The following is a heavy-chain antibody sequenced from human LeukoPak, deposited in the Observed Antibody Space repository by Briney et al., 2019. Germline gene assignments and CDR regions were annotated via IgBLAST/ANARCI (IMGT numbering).Heavy chain of an antibody. Sequence: PSETLSLTCLVSGASVSSSHWNWIRHLPGKGLEWIGCLSYTGKTDYNPSLTSRVTISLDTSKNQVSLKLKSLTAADTAVYYCSEGYFEPFDQWGQGISVTVSA. CDR3: SEGYFEPFDQ. D-gene: IGHD5-24*01. CDR1: GASVSSSH. J-gene: IGHJ4*02. CDR2: LSYTGKT. V-gene: IGHV4-59*02.